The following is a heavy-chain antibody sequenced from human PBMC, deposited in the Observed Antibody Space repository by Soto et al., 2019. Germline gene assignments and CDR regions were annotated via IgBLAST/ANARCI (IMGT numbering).Heavy chain of an antibody. CDR1: GFSLARSW. CDR2: IKKDGSKI. CDR3: ARDVSPGSSSLYLDAFDI. J-gene: IGHJ3*02. D-gene: IGHD6-13*01. V-gene: IGHV3-7*05. Sequence: GGSLRLSCAASGFSLARSWMTWVRQAPGKGLEWVANIKKDGSKINYLDSVRGRFTVSRDNAKNSLYLEMNSLRAEDTALYYCARDVSPGSSSLYLDAFDIWGQGTMVTVSS.